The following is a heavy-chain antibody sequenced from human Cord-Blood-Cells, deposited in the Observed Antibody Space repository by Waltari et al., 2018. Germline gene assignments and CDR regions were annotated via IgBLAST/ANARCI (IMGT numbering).Heavy chain of an antibody. V-gene: IGHV4-39*01. CDR1: GGSISSSSYY. Sequence: QLQLQESGPGLVKPSETLSLTCTVSGGSISSSSYYWGWIRQPPGTGLEWIGSIYYSGSTYYNPSLKSRVTISVDTSKNQFSLKLSSVTAADTAVYYCARQTAYYYDSSGYYFDWFDPWGQGTLVTVSS. D-gene: IGHD3-22*01. CDR3: ARQTAYYYDSSGYYFDWFDP. J-gene: IGHJ5*02. CDR2: IYYSGST.